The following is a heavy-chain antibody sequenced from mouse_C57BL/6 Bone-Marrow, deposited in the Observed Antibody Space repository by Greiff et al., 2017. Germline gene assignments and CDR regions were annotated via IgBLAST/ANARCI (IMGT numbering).Heavy chain of an antibody. J-gene: IGHJ1*03. D-gene: IGHD1-1*01. V-gene: IGHV5-6*01. CDR3: ARHVYYYGSSHWYFDV. CDR2: ISSGGSYT. CDR1: GFTFSSYG. Sequence: LVESGGDLVKPGGSLKLSCAASGFTFSSYGMSWVRQTPDKRLEWVATISSGGSYTYYPDSVKGRFTISRDNAKNTLYLQMSSLKSEDTAMYYCARHVYYYGSSHWYFDVWGTGTTVTVSS.